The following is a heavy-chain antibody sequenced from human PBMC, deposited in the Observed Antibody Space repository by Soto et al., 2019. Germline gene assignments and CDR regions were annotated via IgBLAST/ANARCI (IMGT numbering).Heavy chain of an antibody. Sequence: GGSLRLSCAASGLTFSIYAMHWFRQAPDKGLEWVAVISYDGSDKYYADSVKGRFTISRDNSKNTLYLQVNSLRAEDTAVYYCAVDSLANLDYWGQGTLVTVSS. D-gene: IGHD3-3*01. CDR1: GLTFSIYA. V-gene: IGHV3-30-3*01. J-gene: IGHJ4*02. CDR3: AVDSLANLDY. CDR2: ISYDGSDK.